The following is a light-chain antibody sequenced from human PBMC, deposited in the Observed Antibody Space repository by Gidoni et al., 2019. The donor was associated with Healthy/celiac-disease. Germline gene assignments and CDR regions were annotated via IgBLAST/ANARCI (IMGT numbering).Light chain of an antibody. J-gene: IGKJ3*01. CDR1: QDISNY. CDR2: DAS. CDR3: QQYDNLLLFT. V-gene: IGKV1-33*01. Sequence: DIQITHSPSSLSASVGDRVTITCKASQDISNYLNWYQQKPGKAPKLLIYDASNLETGIPSRFSGSGSGTDFTFTISSLQPEDIATYYCQQYDNLLLFTFGPXTKVEIK.